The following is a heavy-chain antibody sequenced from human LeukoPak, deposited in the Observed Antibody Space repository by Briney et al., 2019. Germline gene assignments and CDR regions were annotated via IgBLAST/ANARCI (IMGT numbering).Heavy chain of an antibody. Sequence: GGSLRLSCAASGFTFSNFWMTWVRQAPGKGLEWVANIKQDGSEQYYVDSVKGRFTISRDNAKNLLYLPMNSLRAEDTAVYYCAREETDPWGQGTLVTVSS. J-gene: IGHJ5*02. CDR1: GFTFSNFW. CDR3: AREETDP. V-gene: IGHV3-7*01. CDR2: IKQDGSEQ.